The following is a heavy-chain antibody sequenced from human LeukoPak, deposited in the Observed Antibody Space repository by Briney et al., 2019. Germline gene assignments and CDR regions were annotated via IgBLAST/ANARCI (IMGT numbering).Heavy chain of an antibody. J-gene: IGHJ4*02. CDR1: GGTFSSYT. CDR2: IIPILGIA. D-gene: IGHD6-13*01. CDR3: ARDLWQQLPDY. V-gene: IGHV1-69*04. Sequence: SSVKVSCKASGGTFSSYTTSWVRQAPGQGLEWMGRIIPILGIANYAQKFQGRVTITADKSTSTAYMELSSLRSEDTAVYYCARDLWQQLPDYWGQGTLVTVSS.